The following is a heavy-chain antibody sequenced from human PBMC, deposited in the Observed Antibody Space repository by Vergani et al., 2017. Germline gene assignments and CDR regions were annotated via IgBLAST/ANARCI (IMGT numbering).Heavy chain of an antibody. CDR2: ISGSGGRT. J-gene: IGHJ4*02. CDR3: ATGTIVRGALDY. V-gene: IGHV3-23*01. Sequence: EVQLLESGGGLVQPGGSLRLSCAASGFTFSSYAMSWVRQAPGKGLEWVSAISGSGGRTYYADSVKGRFTISRDNSKNTLYLQMNSLRAEDTALYYCATGTIVRGALDYWGQGTLVTVSS. D-gene: IGHD3-10*01. CDR1: GFTFSSYA.